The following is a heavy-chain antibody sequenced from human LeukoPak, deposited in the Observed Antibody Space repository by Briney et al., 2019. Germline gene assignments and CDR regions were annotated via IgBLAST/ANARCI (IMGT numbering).Heavy chain of an antibody. CDR3: ARHTYYYDSSGYPDAFDI. CDR2: INHSGST. Sequence: SETLSLTCTVSGGSISSYYWSWIRQPPGKGLEWIGEINHSGSTNYNPSLKSRVTISVDTSKNQFSLKLSSVTAADTAVYYCARHTYYYDSSGYPDAFDIWGQGTMVTVSS. CDR1: GGSISSYY. D-gene: IGHD3-22*01. V-gene: IGHV4-34*01. J-gene: IGHJ3*02.